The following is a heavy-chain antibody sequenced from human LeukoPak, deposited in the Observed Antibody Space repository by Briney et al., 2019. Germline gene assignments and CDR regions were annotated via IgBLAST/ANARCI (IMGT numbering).Heavy chain of an antibody. CDR3: AREAGANWFDP. CDR2: MNPNSGNT. D-gene: IGHD6-19*01. V-gene: IGHV1-8*03. CDR1: GYTFTSYD. Sequence: ASVKVSCKASGYTFTSYDINWVRQATGQGLEWMGWMNPNSGNTGYAQKFQGRVTITRNTSISTAYMELRSLRSDDTAVYYCAREAGANWFDPWGQGTLVTVSS. J-gene: IGHJ5*02.